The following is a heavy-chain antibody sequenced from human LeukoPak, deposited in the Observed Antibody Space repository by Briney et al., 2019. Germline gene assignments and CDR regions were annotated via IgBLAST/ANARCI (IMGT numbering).Heavy chain of an antibody. CDR3: ARGLHYDYVWGSYRRSNWFDP. D-gene: IGHD3-16*02. J-gene: IGHJ5*02. CDR2: INHSGST. CDR1: GGSISSYY. V-gene: IGHV4-34*01. Sequence: SETLSLTCTVSGGSISSYYWNWIRQPPGKGLEWIGEINHSGSTNYNPSLKSRVTISVDTSKNQFSLKLSSVTAADTAVYYCARGLHYDYVWGSYRRSNWFDPWGQGTLVTVSS.